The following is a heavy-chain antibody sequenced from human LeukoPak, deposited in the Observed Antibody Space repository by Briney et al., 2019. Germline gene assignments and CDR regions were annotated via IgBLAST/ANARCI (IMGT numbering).Heavy chain of an antibody. CDR3: ARESFYGMDV. Sequence: SETLSLTCTVSGGSISSYYWSWIRQPPEKGLEWIGYIYYSGSTNYNPSLKSRVTISVDTSKNQFSLSLSSVTAADTAVYYCARESFYGMDVWGQGTTVTVSS. J-gene: IGHJ6*02. V-gene: IGHV4-59*01. CDR2: IYYSGST. CDR1: GGSISSYY.